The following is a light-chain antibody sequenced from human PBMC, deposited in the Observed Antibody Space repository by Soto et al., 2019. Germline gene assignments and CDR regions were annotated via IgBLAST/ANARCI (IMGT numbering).Light chain of an antibody. Sequence: EIVLTQSPATLSLSPGDRATFSCRASQSVGSYLGWYQQRPGQAPRLLIYDASNWATGIPARFSGSGSGTDFTLTISSLEPEDFAVYYCQQRSDWPSTFGGGTKVEIK. CDR3: QQRSDWPST. CDR2: DAS. V-gene: IGKV3-11*01. J-gene: IGKJ4*01. CDR1: QSVGSY.